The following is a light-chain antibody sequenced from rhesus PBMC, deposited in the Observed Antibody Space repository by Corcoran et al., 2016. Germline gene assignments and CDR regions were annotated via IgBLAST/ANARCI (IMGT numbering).Light chain of an antibody. V-gene: IGLV2-13*01. J-gene: IGLJ1*01. Sequence: QAALTQPRSVSGSPGQSVTISCTGTSSDIGFYNRVSWFQQHPGKAPKLMIYEVGKRPSGVSDRFSGSKSGNTASLAISGLQAEDEGDYYCSFIASSRTYIFGAGTRLTV. CDR1: SSDIGFYNR. CDR2: EVG. CDR3: SFIASSRTYI.